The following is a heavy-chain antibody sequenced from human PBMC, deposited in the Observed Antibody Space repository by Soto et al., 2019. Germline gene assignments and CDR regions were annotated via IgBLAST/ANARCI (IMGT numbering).Heavy chain of an antibody. Sequence: GASVKVSCKASGYTFTSYGISWVRQAPGQGLEWMGWISAYNGNTNYAQKLQGRVTMTTDTSTSTAYMELRSLRSDDTAVYYCARENYDILTGAPPYGMDVWGQGTTVTVSS. CDR2: ISAYNGNT. V-gene: IGHV1-18*01. D-gene: IGHD3-9*01. CDR3: ARENYDILTGAPPYGMDV. J-gene: IGHJ6*02. CDR1: GYTFTSYG.